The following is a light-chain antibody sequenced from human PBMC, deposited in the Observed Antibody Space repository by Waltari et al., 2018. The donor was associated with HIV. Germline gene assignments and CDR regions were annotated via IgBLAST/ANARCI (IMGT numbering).Light chain of an antibody. Sequence: QSALTPPPSASGSPGQSLTLSCTGSNSDIGSYDYVSWYQLHPGKAPKLVISEVTKRPSGVSDRFSGSKSANTAFLTVSGLQAEDEADYYCGSFADRDGFYVLFGGGTRLTVL. J-gene: IGLJ2*01. V-gene: IGLV2-8*01. CDR3: GSFADRDGFYVL. CDR1: NSDIGSYDY. CDR2: EVT.